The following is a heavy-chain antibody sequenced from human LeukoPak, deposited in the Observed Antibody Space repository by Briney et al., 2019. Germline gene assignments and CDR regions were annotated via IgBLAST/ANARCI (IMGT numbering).Heavy chain of an antibody. V-gene: IGHV3-23*01. CDR1: GFIFSNYA. D-gene: IGHD2-2*01. Sequence: GGSLRLSCAASGFIFSNYAMSWVRQAPGKGLEWVSAIDSTGAYTWYADSVKGRFTISKDSSKTILYLQMNSLRAEDTAIYYCARAMDTWGQGTMVTVSS. CDR2: IDSTGAYT. CDR3: ARAMDT. J-gene: IGHJ3*02.